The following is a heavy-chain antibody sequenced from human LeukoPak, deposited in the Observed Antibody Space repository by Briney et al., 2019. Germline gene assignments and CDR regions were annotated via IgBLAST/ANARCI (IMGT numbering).Heavy chain of an antibody. CDR2: ISGSGGST. Sequence: GGSLRLSCAASGFTFSSYGMSWVRQAPGKGLEWVSAISGSGGSTYYADSVKGRFTISRDNSKNTLYLQMNSLRAEDTAVYYCAKAKLTMVRGVIAFDYWGQGTLVTVSS. D-gene: IGHD3-10*01. CDR1: GFTFSSYG. J-gene: IGHJ4*02. CDR3: AKAKLTMVRGVIAFDY. V-gene: IGHV3-23*01.